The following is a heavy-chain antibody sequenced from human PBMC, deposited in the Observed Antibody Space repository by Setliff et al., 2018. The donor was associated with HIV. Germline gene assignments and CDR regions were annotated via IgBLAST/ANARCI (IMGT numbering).Heavy chain of an antibody. CDR1: GYKFTDYW. CDR2: IYGDGSDP. Sequence: ESLKISCKGFGYKFTDYWVGWVRQMPGEGLEWMGVIYGDGSDPRYSPSFQGQVTISVDKSINTAYLRWTSLKASDTALYYCARPQYHQSSDAFDIWGQGTMVTVSS. V-gene: IGHV5-51*01. J-gene: IGHJ3*02. CDR3: ARPQYHQSSDAFDI.